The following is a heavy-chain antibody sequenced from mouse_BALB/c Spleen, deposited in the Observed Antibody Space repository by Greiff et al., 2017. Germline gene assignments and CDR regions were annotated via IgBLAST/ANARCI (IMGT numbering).Heavy chain of an antibody. Sequence: KQSCKASGYTFTSYWMHWVKQRPGQGLEWIGEINPSNGRTNYNEKFKSKATLTVDKSSSTAYMQLSSLTSEDSAVYYCARSYDCLDYWGQGTTLTVSS. CDR3: ARSYDCLDY. V-gene: IGHV1S81*02. J-gene: IGHJ2*01. CDR2: INPSNGRT. CDR1: GYTFTSYW. D-gene: IGHD2-4*01.